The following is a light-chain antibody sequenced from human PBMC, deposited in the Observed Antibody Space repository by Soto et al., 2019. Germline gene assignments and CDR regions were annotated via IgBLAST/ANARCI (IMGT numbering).Light chain of an antibody. J-gene: IGLJ2*01. CDR1: SSDVGGYNY. V-gene: IGLV2-14*01. CDR2: DVS. Sequence: QSALTQPASVSGSPGQSITISCTGTSSDVGGYNYVSWYQQHPGKAPKLMIYDVSNRPSGVSNRFSGSKSGNTASLTISGLPAADEADYYCSSYTSSTTLVFGGGTKLTVL. CDR3: SSYTSSTTLV.